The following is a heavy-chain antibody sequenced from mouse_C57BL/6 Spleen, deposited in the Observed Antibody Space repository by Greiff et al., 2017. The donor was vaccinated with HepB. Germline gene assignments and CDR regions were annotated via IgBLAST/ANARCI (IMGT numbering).Heavy chain of an antibody. J-gene: IGHJ4*01. D-gene: IGHD1-1*01. CDR2: IRLKSDNYAT. CDR3: RGDYHGGYYAMDY. Sequence: EVKLEESGGGLVQPGGSMKLSCVASGFTFSNYWMNWVRQSPEKGLEWVAQIRLKSDNYATHYAESVKGRFTISRDDSKSSVYLQMNNLRAEDTGIYYCRGDYHGGYYAMDYWGQGTSVTVSS. V-gene: IGHV6-3*01. CDR1: GFTFSNYW.